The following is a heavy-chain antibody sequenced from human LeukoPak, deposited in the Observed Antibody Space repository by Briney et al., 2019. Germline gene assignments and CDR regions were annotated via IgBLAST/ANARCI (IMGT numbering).Heavy chain of an antibody. Sequence: SGGSLRLSCAASGFTFSSYSMNWVRQAPGKGLEWVSSISSSSSYIYYADSVKGRFTISRDNAKNSLYLQMNSLRAEDTAVYYCARDRETYYYDSTRFDPWGQGTLVTVSS. CDR1: GFTFSSYS. CDR3: ARDRETYYYDSTRFDP. J-gene: IGHJ5*02. V-gene: IGHV3-21*01. CDR2: ISSSSSYI. D-gene: IGHD3-22*01.